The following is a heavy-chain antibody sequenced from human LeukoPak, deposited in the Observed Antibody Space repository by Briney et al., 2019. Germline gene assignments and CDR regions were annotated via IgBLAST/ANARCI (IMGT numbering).Heavy chain of an antibody. Sequence: PGGSLRLSCAASGFTFSSYAMHWVRQAPGKGLEWVAVISYDGGNKYYADSVKGRFTISRDNSKNTLYLQMNSLRAEDTAVYYCAKDLVTYSSGWSPFDYWGQGTLVTVSS. V-gene: IGHV3-30-3*01. CDR2: ISYDGGNK. J-gene: IGHJ4*02. CDR3: AKDLVTYSSGWSPFDY. D-gene: IGHD6-19*01. CDR1: GFTFSSYA.